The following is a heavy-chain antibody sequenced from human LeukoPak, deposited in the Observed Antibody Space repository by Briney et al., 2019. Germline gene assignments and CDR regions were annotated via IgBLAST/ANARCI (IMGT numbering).Heavy chain of an antibody. D-gene: IGHD3-16*01. J-gene: IGHJ4*02. CDR2: ISYDGNYN. CDR3: ARDLGSYGWGNHFDY. Sequence: PGGSLRLSCAASGLTFSDHAMHWVRQAPGKGLEWLGGISYDGNYNHYADSVKGRFTVSRDNSKNTVYLHMSSLKPEDTAVYYCARDLGSYGWGNHFDYWGQGTLVTVSS. V-gene: IGHV3-30-3*01. CDR1: GLTFSDHA.